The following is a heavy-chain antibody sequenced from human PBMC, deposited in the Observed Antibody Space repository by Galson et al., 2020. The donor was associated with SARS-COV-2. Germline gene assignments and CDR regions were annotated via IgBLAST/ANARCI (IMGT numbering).Heavy chain of an antibody. D-gene: IGHD3-22*01. J-gene: IGHJ4*02. Sequence: SETLSLTCAVSGGSISSGGYSWSWIRQPPGKGLEWIGYIYYSGSTYYNPSLQRRVTISVDTSKNQFSLKLSSVTAADTAVYYCARGSRGYYDPGEVLDYCGQGTLVTVSS. V-gene: IGHV4-30-4*07. CDR2: IYYSGST. CDR3: ARGSRGYYDPGEVLDY. CDR1: GGSISSGGYS.